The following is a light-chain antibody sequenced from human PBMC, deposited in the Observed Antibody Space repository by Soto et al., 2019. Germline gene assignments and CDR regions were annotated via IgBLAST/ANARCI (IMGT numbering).Light chain of an antibody. CDR3: QQYYGTPPYT. V-gene: IGKV4-1*01. Sequence: DIVMTQSPDSLAVSLGERATINCKSSQTVLCSSNNKNYLAWYEQKPGQPPKLLIYWASTREAGVPDRFSGSGSWTDFTLTISSLQAEDVAVYYCQQYYGTPPYTFGQGTKLEIK. CDR2: WAS. CDR1: QTVLCSSNNKNY. J-gene: IGKJ2*01.